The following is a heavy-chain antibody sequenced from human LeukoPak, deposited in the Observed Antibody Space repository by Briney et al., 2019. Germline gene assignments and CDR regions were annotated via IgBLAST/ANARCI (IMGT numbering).Heavy chain of an antibody. Sequence: SETLSLTCTVSGGSISSGSYYWGWIRQPPGKGLEWIGSIYYSGSTYYNPSLKSRVTISVDTSKNQFSLKLSSVTAVDTAVYYCARSKPSLWGKVGAKQHGGLNWFDPWGQGTLVTVSS. CDR1: GGSISSGSYY. CDR2: IYYSGST. V-gene: IGHV4-39*01. D-gene: IGHD1-26*01. CDR3: ARSKPSLWGKVGAKQHGGLNWFDP. J-gene: IGHJ5*02.